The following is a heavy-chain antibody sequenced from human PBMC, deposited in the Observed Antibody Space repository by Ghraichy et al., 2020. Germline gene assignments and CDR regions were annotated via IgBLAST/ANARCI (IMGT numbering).Heavy chain of an antibody. CDR2: INPSGGST. V-gene: IGHV1-46*01. D-gene: IGHD3-3*01. J-gene: IGHJ5*02. Sequence: ASVKVSCKASGYTFTSYYMHWVRQAPGQGLEWMGIINPSGGSTSYAQKFQGRVTMTRDTSTSTVYMELSSLRSEDTAVYYCARGFTVSGFWGYNWFDPWGQGTLVTVSS. CDR3: ARGFTVSGFWGYNWFDP. CDR1: GYTFTSYY.